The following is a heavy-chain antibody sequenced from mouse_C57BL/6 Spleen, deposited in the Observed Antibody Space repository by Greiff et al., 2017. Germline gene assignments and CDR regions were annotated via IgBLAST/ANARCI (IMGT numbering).Heavy chain of an antibody. J-gene: IGHJ4*01. Sequence: QVQLQQSGPELVRPGVSVKISCKGSGYTFTDYAMHWVKQSHAKSLEWIGVISTYYGDASYNQKFKDKDTMTVDKSSSTAYMDLARLTSEDSAVYYCAVEFFYAMDYWGQGTSVTVSS. V-gene: IGHV1-67*01. CDR2: ISTYYGDA. CDR3: AVEFFYAMDY. CDR1: GYTFTDYA.